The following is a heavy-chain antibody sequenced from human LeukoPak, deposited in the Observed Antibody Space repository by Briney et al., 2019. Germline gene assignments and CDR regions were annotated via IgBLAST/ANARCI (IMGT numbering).Heavy chain of an antibody. Sequence: SETLSLTCTVSGGSISSYYWSWIRQPPGKGLEWIGYIYYSGSTNYNPSLKSRVTISVDTSKNQFSLKLSSVTAADTAAYYCARSMGGGSGFDPGGQGTLVTVSS. CDR2: IYYSGST. V-gene: IGHV4-59*01. CDR1: GGSISSYY. J-gene: IGHJ5*02. D-gene: IGHD3-16*01. CDR3: ARSMGGGSGFDP.